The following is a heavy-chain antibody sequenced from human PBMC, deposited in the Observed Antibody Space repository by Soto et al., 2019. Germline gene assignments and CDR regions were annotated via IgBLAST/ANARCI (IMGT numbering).Heavy chain of an antibody. J-gene: IGHJ4*02. V-gene: IGHV1-3*01. CDR2: INAGNGNT. D-gene: IGHD3-16*01. CDR3: ARDPVAGPGGVGY. Sequence: ASVKVSCKASGYTFTSYAMHWVRQAPGQRLEWMGWINAGNGNTKYSQKFQGRVTITRDTSASTAYMELSSLRSEDTAVYYCARDPVAGPGGVGYWGQGTLVTVSS. CDR1: GYTFTSYA.